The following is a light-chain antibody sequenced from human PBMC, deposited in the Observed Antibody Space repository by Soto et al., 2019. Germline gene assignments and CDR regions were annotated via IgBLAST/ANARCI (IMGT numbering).Light chain of an antibody. Sequence: QSVLTQPASVSGSPGQSITISCTGTSSDVGSYNLVSWYQQHPGKAPKLMIYEGSKRPSGVSNRFSGSKSGNTASLTISGLQAEDEANYSCCSYAGSWVFGGGTQLPVL. CDR3: CSYAGSWV. CDR1: SSDVGSYNL. CDR2: EGS. V-gene: IGLV2-23*01. J-gene: IGLJ3*02.